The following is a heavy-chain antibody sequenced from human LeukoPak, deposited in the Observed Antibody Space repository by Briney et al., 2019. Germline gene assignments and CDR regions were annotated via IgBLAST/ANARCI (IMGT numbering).Heavy chain of an antibody. V-gene: IGHV3-21*04. Sequence: PGGSLRLSCAASGFTFSSYSMNWVRQAPGKGLEWVSAISGSGGIGYADFVKGRFTISRDNAKNSLYLQMNSLRAEDTALYYCAKTPAPNYGDYLGTFDIWGQGTMVTVSS. CDR2: ISGSGGI. J-gene: IGHJ3*02. CDR1: GFTFSSYS. D-gene: IGHD4-17*01. CDR3: AKTPAPNYGDYLGTFDI.